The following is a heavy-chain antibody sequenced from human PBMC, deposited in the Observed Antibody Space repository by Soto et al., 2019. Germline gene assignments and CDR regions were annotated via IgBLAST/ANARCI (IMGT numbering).Heavy chain of an antibody. CDR3: ARGGLTTMVRGATYFAY. J-gene: IGHJ4*02. CDR2: INHSGST. Sequence: SETLSLTCAVYGGSLSGYYWSWIRQPPGKGLEWIGEINHSGSTNYNPSLKSRVTISVDTSKNQFSLKLSSVTAADTAVYYCARGGLTTMVRGATYFAYWGQGTLVTVS. CDR1: GGSLSGYY. D-gene: IGHD3-10*01. V-gene: IGHV4-34*01.